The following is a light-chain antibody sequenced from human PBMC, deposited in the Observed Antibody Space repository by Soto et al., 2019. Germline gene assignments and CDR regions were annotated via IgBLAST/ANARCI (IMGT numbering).Light chain of an antibody. J-gene: IGKJ5*01. CDR1: QDISNY. V-gene: IGKV1-33*01. Sequence: DIQMTQSPSSLYASVGDRVTITCQASQDISNYLNWYQQKPGKAPKLLMYDASNLETGVPSRFSGSGSGPDFTFTISSLQPEDIATYYCQQYDNLPSITFGQGTRLEI. CDR2: DAS. CDR3: QQYDNLPSIT.